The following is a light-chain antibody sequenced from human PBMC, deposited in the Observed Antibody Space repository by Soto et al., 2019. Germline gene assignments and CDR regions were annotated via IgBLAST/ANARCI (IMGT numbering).Light chain of an antibody. CDR1: SSGVGAYNY. Sequence: QSAMTQPPSASGSPGQSVTISCTGTSSGVGAYNYVSWYQQHPGKAPKLMIYEVTKRPSGVPDRFSGSKSGNTASLTVSGLLTEDEADYYCSSHAGINNVVFGGGTKLTVL. J-gene: IGLJ3*02. CDR2: EVT. V-gene: IGLV2-8*01. CDR3: SSHAGINNVV.